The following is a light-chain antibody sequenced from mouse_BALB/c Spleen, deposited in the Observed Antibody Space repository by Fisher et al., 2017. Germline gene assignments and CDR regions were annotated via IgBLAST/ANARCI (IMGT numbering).Light chain of an antibody. CDR2: DTS. Sequence: IVMTQSTAIMSASPGEKVTMTCSASSSVSYMYWYQQKPGSSPRLWIYDTSNLVSGVPARFSGSGSGTSYSLTISRMEAEDAATYYCQQRSSYPWTFGGGTKLEIK. CDR3: QQRSSYPWT. J-gene: IGKJ1*01. V-gene: IGKV4-55*01. CDR1: SSVSY.